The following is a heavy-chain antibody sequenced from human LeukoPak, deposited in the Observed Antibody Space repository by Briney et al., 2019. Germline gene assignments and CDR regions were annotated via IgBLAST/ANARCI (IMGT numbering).Heavy chain of an antibody. CDR3: ARRGYGSGSFNRYYFDY. D-gene: IGHD3-10*01. V-gene: IGHV4-59*08. Sequence: AETLSLTCTVSGGSTSSYYWSWIRQPPGKGLEWIGYIYYRGSNNYNPSLKRRVTISVDPSKNQFALQLSSVPAADPAVYSCARRGYGSGSFNRYYFDYWGQGTLVSVSS. CDR2: IYYRGSN. J-gene: IGHJ4*02. CDR1: GGSTSSYY.